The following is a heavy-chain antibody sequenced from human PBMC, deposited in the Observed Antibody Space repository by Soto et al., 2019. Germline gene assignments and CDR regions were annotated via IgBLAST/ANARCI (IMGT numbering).Heavy chain of an antibody. V-gene: IGHV3-74*01. CDR2: INSDGSST. J-gene: IGHJ6*02. CDR3: ARDFYCSSTSCDRVMNYYYYYGMDV. Sequence: PGGSLSLSCAASGFTFSSYWMHWVRQAPGKGLVWVSRINSDGSSTSYADSVKGRFTISRDNAKNTLYLQMNSLRAEDTAVYYCARDFYCSSTSCDRVMNYYYYYGMDVWGQGTTVTVPS. CDR1: GFTFSSYW. D-gene: IGHD2-2*02.